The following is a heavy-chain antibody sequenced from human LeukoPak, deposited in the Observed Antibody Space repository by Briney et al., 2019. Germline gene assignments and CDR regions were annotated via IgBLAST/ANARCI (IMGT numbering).Heavy chain of an antibody. CDR3: AYTVSGSWYGYFQH. J-gene: IGHJ1*01. CDR2: IIPIFGTA. V-gene: IGHV1-69*05. D-gene: IGHD6-13*01. CDR1: GGAFSSYA. Sequence: SVKLSCKASGGAFSSYAISWLRHAPGQGLELKGRIIPIFGTANYAQKFQGRVTITTDESTSTAYMELSSLKDEDTAVYSRAYTVSGSWYGYFQHWGQGTLVTVSS.